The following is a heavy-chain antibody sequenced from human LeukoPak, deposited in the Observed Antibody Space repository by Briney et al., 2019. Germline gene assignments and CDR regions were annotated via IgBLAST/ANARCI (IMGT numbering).Heavy chain of an antibody. J-gene: IGHJ5*01. V-gene: IGHV3-23*01. D-gene: IGHD2-2*01. CDR1: GFTFNNYA. CDR2: IGGSGGDT. Sequence: QSGGSLRLSCAASGFTFNNYAMSWVRQAPGKGLEWVSAIGGSGGDTYYANSVKGRFTISRDNSKNTLDLQMNSLRAEDTAVYYCAKVVLGYCSSPSCYRFDSWGQGTLVTASS. CDR3: AKVVLGYCSSPSCYRFDS.